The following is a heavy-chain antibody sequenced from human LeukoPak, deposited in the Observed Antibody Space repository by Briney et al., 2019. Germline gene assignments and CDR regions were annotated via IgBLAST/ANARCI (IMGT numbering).Heavy chain of an antibody. V-gene: IGHV3-23*01. J-gene: IGHJ4*02. Sequence: GGSLRLSCAASGFTFSSYAMSWVRQAPGKGLEWVSAISGSGGSTYYADSVKGRFTISRDNAKNSLYLQMNSLRAEDTAVYYCARLRFLEWADFDYWGQGTLVTVSS. D-gene: IGHD3-3*01. CDR2: ISGSGGST. CDR1: GFTFSSYA. CDR3: ARLRFLEWADFDY.